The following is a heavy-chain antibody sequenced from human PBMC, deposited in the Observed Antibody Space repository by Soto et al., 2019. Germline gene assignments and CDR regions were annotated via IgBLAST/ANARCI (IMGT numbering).Heavy chain of an antibody. CDR1: GFTFSSYA. D-gene: IGHD6-13*01. Sequence: GGSLRLSCAASGFTFSSYAMSWVRQAPGKGLEWVSAISGSGGSTYYADSVKGRFTISRDNSKNTPYLQMNSLRAEDTAVYYCAKWRAAAGTDYYYGMDVWGQGTTVTVSS. CDR3: AKWRAAAGTDYYYGMDV. J-gene: IGHJ6*02. CDR2: ISGSGGST. V-gene: IGHV3-23*01.